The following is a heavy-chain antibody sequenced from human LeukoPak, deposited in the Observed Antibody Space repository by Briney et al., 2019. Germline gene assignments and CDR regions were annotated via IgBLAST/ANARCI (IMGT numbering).Heavy chain of an antibody. CDR3: ASLRGIAAAGTRYFDY. Sequence: GGSLRLSCAASGFTVSSNYMSWVRQAPGKGLEWVSVIYSGGSTYYADSVKGRFTISRDNSKNTLYLQMNSLRAEDTAVYYCASLRGIAAAGTRYFDYWGQGTLVTVSS. V-gene: IGHV3-53*01. CDR1: GFTVSSNY. J-gene: IGHJ4*02. D-gene: IGHD6-13*01. CDR2: IYSGGST.